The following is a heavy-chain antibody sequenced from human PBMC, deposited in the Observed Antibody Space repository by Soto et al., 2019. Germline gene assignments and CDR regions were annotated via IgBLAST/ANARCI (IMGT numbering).Heavy chain of an antibody. CDR3: ARRICSGGSCYGNFDY. CDR2: IDPSDSST. Sequence: GEPLKLSCKGSGYSFTSYWISWGRQMTGKGLEWMGGIDPSDSSTNYSPSFQGHVTISADKSISTAYLQWSSLKASDTAMYYCARRICSGGSCYGNFDYWGQGTLVTVSS. V-gene: IGHV5-10-1*01. J-gene: IGHJ4*02. D-gene: IGHD2-15*01. CDR1: GYSFTSYW.